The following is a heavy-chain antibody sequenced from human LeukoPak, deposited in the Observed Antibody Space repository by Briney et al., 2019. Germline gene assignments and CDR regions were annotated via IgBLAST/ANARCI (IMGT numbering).Heavy chain of an antibody. CDR1: GYTFTSYG. D-gene: IGHD6-6*01. CDR2: ISAYNGNT. CDR3: ARERGGYSSSFGNWFDP. J-gene: IGHJ5*02. V-gene: IGHV1-18*01. Sequence: ASVKVSCKASGYTFTSYGISWVRQAPGQGLEWMGWISAYNGNTNYAQKLQGRVTMTTDTSTSTAYMELRSLRSDDAAVYYCARERGGYSSSFGNWFDPWGQGTLVTVSS.